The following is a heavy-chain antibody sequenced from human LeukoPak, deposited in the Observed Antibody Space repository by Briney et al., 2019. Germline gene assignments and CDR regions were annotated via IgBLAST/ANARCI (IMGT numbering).Heavy chain of an antibody. CDR3: ARVYSSSHNWFDT. CDR1: GGSISSSSYY. V-gene: IGHV4-39*07. J-gene: IGHJ5*02. CDR2: IYYSGST. D-gene: IGHD6-13*01. Sequence: SETLSLTCTVSGGSISSSSYYWGWIRQPPGKGLEWIGSIYYSGSTYYNPSLKSRVTISVERSKNHFSLNLSSLTAADTAVYYCARVYSSSHNWFDTWGQGTQVTVSS.